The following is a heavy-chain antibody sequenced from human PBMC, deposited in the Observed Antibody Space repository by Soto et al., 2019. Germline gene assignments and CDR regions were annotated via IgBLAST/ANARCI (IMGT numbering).Heavy chain of an antibody. CDR1: GYTFITYG. CDR2: ISPYNGNT. V-gene: IGHV1-18*01. Sequence: QVQLVQSGVEVKKPGASVKVSCKASGYTFITYGISWLRQAPGQGPEWMGWISPYNGNTNYAQRVQGRVTMTTDTSTSTAYMELRSLRSDDTAVYSCAGDCASDWRTRGNWFDPWGQGTLVTVSS. D-gene: IGHD6-19*01. CDR3: AGDCASDWRTRGNWFDP. J-gene: IGHJ5*02.